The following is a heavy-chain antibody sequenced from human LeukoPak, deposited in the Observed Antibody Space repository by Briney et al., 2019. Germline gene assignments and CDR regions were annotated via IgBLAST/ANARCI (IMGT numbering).Heavy chain of an antibody. J-gene: IGHJ3*01. CDR1: GFTFNSYS. D-gene: IGHD4-17*01. Sequence: GGSLRLSCAASGFTFNSYSMNWVRRAPGKGLEWVSYINSSRSIIYYADSVKGRFTISRDNAKNSLYLQMNSLRAEDTAVYYCARDGTTVTTSGALDAFDLWGQGTMVSVSS. CDR2: INSSRSII. CDR3: ARDGTTVTTSGALDAFDL. V-gene: IGHV3-48*01.